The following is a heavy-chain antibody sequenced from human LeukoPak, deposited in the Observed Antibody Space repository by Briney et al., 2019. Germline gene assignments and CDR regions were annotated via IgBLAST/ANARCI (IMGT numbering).Heavy chain of an antibody. CDR3: ARDLVGYDAFDI. D-gene: IGHD3-16*01. J-gene: IGHJ3*02. CDR2: ISYDGSNK. CDR1: GFTFSSYA. V-gene: IGHV3-30*14. Sequence: GGSLRLSCAASGFTFSSYAMHWVRQAPGKGLEWVAVISYDGSNKYYADSVKGRFTISRDNSKNTLYLQMNSLRAEDTAVYYCARDLVGYDAFDIWGQGTMVTVSS.